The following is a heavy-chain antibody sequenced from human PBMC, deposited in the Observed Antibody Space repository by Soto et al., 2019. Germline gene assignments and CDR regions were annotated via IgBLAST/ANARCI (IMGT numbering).Heavy chain of an antibody. CDR1: GGSISSYY. V-gene: IGHV4-59*08. J-gene: IGHJ4*02. Sequence: SETLSLTCTVSGGSISSYYWSWIRQPPGKGLEWIGYIYYSGSTSYNPSLKSRVTISVDTSKNQFSLKLSSVTAADTAVYYCARHASVELWLDYWGQGTLVTVSS. CDR3: ARHASVELWLDY. CDR2: IYYSGST. D-gene: IGHD5-18*01.